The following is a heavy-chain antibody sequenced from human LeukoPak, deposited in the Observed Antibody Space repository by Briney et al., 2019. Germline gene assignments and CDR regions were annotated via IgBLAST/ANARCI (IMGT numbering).Heavy chain of an antibody. J-gene: IGHJ2*01. D-gene: IGHD4-17*01. Sequence: GGSLRLSCAASGFTFSSYVMSWVRQAPGKGLEWVSAISGSGGSTYYADSVKGRFTISRDNSKNTLYLQMNSLRAEDTAAYYCAKSLATVTSRYFDLWGRGTLVTVSS. V-gene: IGHV3-23*01. CDR2: ISGSGGST. CDR1: GFTFSSYV. CDR3: AKSLATVTSRYFDL.